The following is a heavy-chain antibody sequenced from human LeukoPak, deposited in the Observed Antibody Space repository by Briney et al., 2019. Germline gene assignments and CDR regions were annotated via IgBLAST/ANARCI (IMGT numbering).Heavy chain of an antibody. V-gene: IGHV1-2*02. D-gene: IGHD2-8*01. CDR2: INPNSGGT. CDR3: AREGYCTNGVCYGGTWFDP. Sequence: ASVKVSCKASGYTFTGYYMHWVRQAPGQGLEWMGWINPNSGGTNYAQKFQGRVTMTRDTSISTAYMELSRLRSDDTAVYYCAREGYCTNGVCYGGTWFDPWGQGTLVTVSS. CDR1: GYTFTGYY. J-gene: IGHJ5*02.